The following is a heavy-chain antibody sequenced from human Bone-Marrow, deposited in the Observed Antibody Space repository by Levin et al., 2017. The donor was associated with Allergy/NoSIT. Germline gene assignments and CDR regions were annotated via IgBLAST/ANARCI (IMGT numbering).Heavy chain of an antibody. D-gene: IGHD3-9*01. Sequence: GESLKISCAASGFTFSSYSMNWVRQAPGKGLEWVSSISSSSSYIYYAASVKGRFTISRDNAKNSLYLQMNSLRAEDTAVYYCARGGTTYYDILTGYYILEATPAYWGLGTLVTVSS. V-gene: IGHV3-21*01. CDR3: ARGGTTYYDILTGYYILEATPAY. CDR2: ISSSSSYI. J-gene: IGHJ4*02. CDR1: GFTFSSYS.